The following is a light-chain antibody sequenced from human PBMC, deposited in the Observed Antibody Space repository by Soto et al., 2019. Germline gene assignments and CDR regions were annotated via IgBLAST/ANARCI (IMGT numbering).Light chain of an antibody. Sequence: DIQITQSPSTLSASVGDRVTNTCRASQTITNRVAWYQLKPGKAPKVLIYDALNLESGVPSRFSGSGYGTEFTLTIRSLQPDDFATYCCQHYGGMWTFGQGTKVDIK. V-gene: IGKV1-5*01. CDR2: DAL. CDR1: QTITNR. CDR3: QHYGGMWT. J-gene: IGKJ1*01.